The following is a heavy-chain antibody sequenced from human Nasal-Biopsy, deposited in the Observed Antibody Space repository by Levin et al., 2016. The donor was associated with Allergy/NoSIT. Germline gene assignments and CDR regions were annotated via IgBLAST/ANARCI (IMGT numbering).Heavy chain of an antibody. CDR2: IKYDSSKT. Sequence: SLKISCEASGFTFEDYAMDWVRQVPGKGLEWVAGIKYDSSKTAYLDSVRGRFTISRDNVRETLFLQMNSLTSEDTALYYCAKHSYYDFLSGYYDQWGQGTLVTVSS. D-gene: IGHD3-3*01. V-gene: IGHV3-9*01. J-gene: IGHJ5*02. CDR3: AKHSYYDFLSGYYDQ. CDR1: GFTFEDYA.